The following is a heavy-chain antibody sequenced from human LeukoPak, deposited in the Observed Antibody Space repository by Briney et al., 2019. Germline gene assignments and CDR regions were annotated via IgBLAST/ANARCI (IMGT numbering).Heavy chain of an antibody. Sequence: GGSLRLSCAASGFAFSSYAMSWVRQAPGKGLEWVSAISGSGGSTYYADSVKGRFTISRDNSKNTLYLQMNSLRAEDTAVYYCAKAQGRYFDWFFDYWGQGTLVTVSS. D-gene: IGHD3-9*01. CDR1: GFAFSSYA. CDR3: AKAQGRYFDWFFDY. V-gene: IGHV3-23*01. J-gene: IGHJ4*02. CDR2: ISGSGGST.